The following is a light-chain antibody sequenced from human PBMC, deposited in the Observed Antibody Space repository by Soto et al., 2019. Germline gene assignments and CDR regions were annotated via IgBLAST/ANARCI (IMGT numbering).Light chain of an antibody. J-gene: IGKJ1*01. CDR2: KVS. CDR1: QSISSW. CDR3: QQYSSLWT. V-gene: IGKV1-5*03. Sequence: DIQMTPSPSTLSASVGDRVTITCRASQSISSWLSWYQQKPGKAPKLLIYKVSSLENGVPSRFSGGGSGREFTLTISSLQPDDFATYYCQQYSSLWTFGQGTRVEIK.